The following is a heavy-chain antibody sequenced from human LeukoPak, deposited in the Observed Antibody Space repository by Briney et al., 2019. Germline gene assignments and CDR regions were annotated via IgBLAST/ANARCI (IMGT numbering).Heavy chain of an antibody. CDR2: IKQDGSEK. J-gene: IGHJ4*02. V-gene: IGHV3-7*01. D-gene: IGHD3-22*01. CDR1: GFTFSSYW. Sequence: VGSLRLSCAASGFTFSSYWMSWVRQAPGKGLEWVANIKQDGSEKYYVDSVKGRFTISRDNAKNSLYLQMNSLRAEDTAVYYCAAGGRGYYDSSGYLRGWGQGTLVTVSS. CDR3: AAGGRGYYDSSGYLRG.